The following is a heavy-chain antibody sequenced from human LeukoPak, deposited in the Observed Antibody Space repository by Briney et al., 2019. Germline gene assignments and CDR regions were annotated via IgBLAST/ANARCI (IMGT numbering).Heavy chain of an antibody. J-gene: IGHJ4*02. CDR3: ARGVDCSGGSSPCEYYFDY. CDR1: GGTFSSYA. D-gene: IGHD2-15*01. CDR2: IIPIFGTA. Sequence: EASVKVSCKASGGTFSSYAISWVRQAPGQGLEWMGGIIPIFGTANCAQKFQGRVTITADESTSTAYMELSSLRSEDTAVYYCARGVDCSGGSSPCEYYFDYWGQGTLVTVSS. V-gene: IGHV1-69*13.